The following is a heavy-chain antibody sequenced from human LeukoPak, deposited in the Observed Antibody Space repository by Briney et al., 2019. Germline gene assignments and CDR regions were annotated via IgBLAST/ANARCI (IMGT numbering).Heavy chain of an antibody. J-gene: IGHJ3*02. CDR2: IYPGDSDT. CDR3: ARGYCSATSCHWGLLDI. CDR1: GYSFTNYW. Sequence: GEFLKISCKGSGYSFTNYWIGWVRQMPGKGLEWMGIIYPGDSDTRYSPSFQGQVTISADKSISTAYLQWSSLKASDTAMYYCARGYCSATSCHWGLLDIWGQGTMVTVSS. D-gene: IGHD2-15*01. V-gene: IGHV5-51*01.